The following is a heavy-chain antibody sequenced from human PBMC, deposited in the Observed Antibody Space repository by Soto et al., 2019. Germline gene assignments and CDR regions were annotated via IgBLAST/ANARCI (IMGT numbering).Heavy chain of an antibody. CDR1: GGSISSGGYY. D-gene: IGHD3-16*01. CDR3: AGDWGGPGPFDY. CDR2: INYSGST. J-gene: IGHJ4*02. V-gene: IGHV4-31*03. Sequence: SETLSLTCTVSGGSISSGGYYWSWIRQHPGKGLEWIGYINYSGSTYYNPSLKSRVTISVDTSKNQFYLKLSSVTAADTAVYYCAGDWGGPGPFDYWGQGTLVTVSS.